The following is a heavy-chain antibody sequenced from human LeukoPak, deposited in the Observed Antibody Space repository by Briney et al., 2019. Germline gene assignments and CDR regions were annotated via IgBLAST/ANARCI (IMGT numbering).Heavy chain of an antibody. V-gene: IGHV4-4*07. Sequence: SETLSLTCTVSGGSISTYYWSWIRQPAGKGLEWIGHIYTSGSTNYNPSLKSRLTMSVDTSKNQFSLKLSSVTAADTAVYYCARDLSNRGRDYYYYMDVWGKGTTVTVSS. CDR2: IYTSGST. CDR3: ARDLSNRGRDYYYYMDV. J-gene: IGHJ6*03. D-gene: IGHD7-27*01. CDR1: GGSISTYY.